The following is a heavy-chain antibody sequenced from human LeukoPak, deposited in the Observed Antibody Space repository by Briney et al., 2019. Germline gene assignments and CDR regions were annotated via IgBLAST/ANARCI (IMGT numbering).Heavy chain of an antibody. Sequence: SETLSLTCTVSGGSISRSSYYWGWIRQPPGKGLEWIGSIYYSGSTYYNPSLKSRVTISVDTSKNQFSLKLSSVTAADTAVYYCASKAYYYDSSGYHWGQGTLVTVSS. D-gene: IGHD3-22*01. J-gene: IGHJ5*02. V-gene: IGHV4-39*01. CDR3: ASKAYYYDSSGYH. CDR2: IYYSGST. CDR1: GGSISRSSYY.